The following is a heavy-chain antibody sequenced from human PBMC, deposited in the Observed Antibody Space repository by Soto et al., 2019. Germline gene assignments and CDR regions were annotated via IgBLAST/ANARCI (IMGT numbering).Heavy chain of an antibody. CDR1: GGSISSGGYY. V-gene: IGHV4-31*03. D-gene: IGHD5-12*01. CDR3: ARWIVATMGYYFDY. J-gene: IGHJ4*02. Sequence: PSLTCTVSGGSISSGGYYWSWIRQHPGKGLEWIGYIYYSGSTYYNPSLKSRVTISVDTFKNQFSLKLSSVTAADTAVYYCARWIVATMGYYFDYWGQGTLVTVSS. CDR2: IYYSGST.